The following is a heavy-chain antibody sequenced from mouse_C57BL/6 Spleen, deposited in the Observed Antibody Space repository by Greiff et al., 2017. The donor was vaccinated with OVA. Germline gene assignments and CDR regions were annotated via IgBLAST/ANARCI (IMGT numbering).Heavy chain of an antibody. CDR3: ARLRYGSSPGAMDY. CDR2: IYPYNGVS. V-gene: IGHV1-31*01. D-gene: IGHD1-1*01. J-gene: IGHJ4*01. Sequence: EVQLQESGPELVKPGASVKISCKASGYSFTGYYMHWVKQSHGNILDWIGYIYPYNGVSSYNQKFKGKATLTVDKSSSTAYMELRSLTSEDSAVYYCARLRYGSSPGAMDYWGQGTSVTVSS. CDR1: GYSFTGYY.